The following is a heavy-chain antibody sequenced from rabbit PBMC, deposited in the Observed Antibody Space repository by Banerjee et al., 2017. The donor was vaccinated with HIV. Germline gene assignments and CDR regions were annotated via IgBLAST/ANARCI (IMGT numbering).Heavy chain of an antibody. CDR2: IYTGDGST. CDR1: GFDFSSYG. D-gene: IGHD6-1*01. V-gene: IGHV1S45*01. Sequence: QEQLVESGGGLVQPGGSLTLSCKGSGFDFSSYGVSWVRQAPGKGLEWIACIYTGDGSTYYASWAKGRFTISKTSSTTVTLQLTSLTGADTATYFCARESAGYAGYGYATRLDLWGQGTLVTVS. J-gene: IGHJ3*01. CDR3: ARESAGYAGYGYATRLDL.